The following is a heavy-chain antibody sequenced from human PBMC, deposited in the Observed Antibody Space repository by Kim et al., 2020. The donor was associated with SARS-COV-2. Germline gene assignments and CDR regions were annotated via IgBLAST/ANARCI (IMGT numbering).Heavy chain of an antibody. CDR1: GFTFSSYW. CDR3: ASWPLWCGQLTSVDP. J-gene: IGHJ5*02. V-gene: IGHV3-7*01. D-gene: IGHD3-10*01. Sequence: GGSLRLSCAASGFTFSSYWMSWVRQAPGKGLEWVANIKQGGSEKYYADSVKGRFTISRDNAKNSLYLQMNSLRAEDTAVYYCASWPLWCGQLTSVDPWGQGTLVTVSS. CDR2: IKQGGSEK.